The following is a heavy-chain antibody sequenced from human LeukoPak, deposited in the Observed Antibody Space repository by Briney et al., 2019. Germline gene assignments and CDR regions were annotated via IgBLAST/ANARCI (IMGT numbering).Heavy chain of an antibody. V-gene: IGHV3-30*02. CDR3: ARDITPYYYMDV. D-gene: IGHD3-10*01. CDR1: GFSFSSYG. CDR2: IRYDGTNK. J-gene: IGHJ6*03. Sequence: GGSLRLSCEASGFSFSSYGLHWVRQAPGKGLEWVAFIRYDGTNKYYADSVKGRFTISRDNAKNSLYLQMNSLRAEDTAVYYCARDITPYYYMDVWGKGTTVTVSS.